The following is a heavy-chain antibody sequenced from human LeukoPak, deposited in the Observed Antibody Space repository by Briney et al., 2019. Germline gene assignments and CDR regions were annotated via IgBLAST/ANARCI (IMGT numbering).Heavy chain of an antibody. CDR1: GFTVSINY. V-gene: IGHV3-53*01. CDR2: IYSGGST. D-gene: IGHD3-22*01. CDR3: ASLDSSGFAFDY. Sequence: GGSLSLSCAPSGFTVSINYMTWARQAPGKGLEWVSVIYSGGSTYYADSVKGRFTISGNNSKNTLYLQMNSLRAEDTAVYYCASLDSSGFAFDYWGQGTLVTVSS. J-gene: IGHJ4*02.